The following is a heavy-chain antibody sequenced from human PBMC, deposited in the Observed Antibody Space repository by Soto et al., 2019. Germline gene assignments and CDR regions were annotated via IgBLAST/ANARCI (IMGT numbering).Heavy chain of an antibody. CDR3: ARGGGWYAHDY. V-gene: IGHV4-34*01. CDR1: GGSFSGYY. J-gene: IGHJ4*02. Sequence: QVQLQQWGAGLLKPSETLSLTCAVYGGSFSGYYWSWIRQPPGKGLEWIGEINHSGSTNYNPSLSRRAPISVDTSKNQFARKLSSVTAADTAVYYCARGGGWYAHDYWGQGTLVIVSS. D-gene: IGHD6-19*01. CDR2: INHSGST.